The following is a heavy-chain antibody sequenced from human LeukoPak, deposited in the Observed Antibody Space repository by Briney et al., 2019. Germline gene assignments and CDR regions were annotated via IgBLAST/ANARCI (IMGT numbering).Heavy chain of an antibody. CDR3: ARAGGVPTSALDLAY. J-gene: IGHJ4*02. V-gene: IGHV4-59*11. D-gene: IGHD2-8*01. CDR1: GASISSHY. CDR2: IHYSGST. Sequence: PSETLSLTCTVSGASISSHYWSWIRQPPGKGLEWIGYIHYSGSTNYNPSLKSRVTISINTSKNQLSLTLNSVTSADTAVYYCARAGGVPTSALDLAYWGQGTLVTVSS.